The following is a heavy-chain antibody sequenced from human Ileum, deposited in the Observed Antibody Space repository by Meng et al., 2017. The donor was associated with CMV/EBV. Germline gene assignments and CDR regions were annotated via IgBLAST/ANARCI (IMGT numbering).Heavy chain of an antibody. Sequence: GSLRLSCAVYGGSFSGYYWSWIRQPPGKGLEWIGEINHSGSTNYNPSLKSRVTISVDTSKNQFSLKLNSVTAADTAVYFCATTIYPKALLNNFDPWGPGTLVTVSS. V-gene: IGHV4-34*01. J-gene: IGHJ5*02. CDR1: GGSFSGYY. D-gene: IGHD5-24*01. CDR2: INHSGST. CDR3: ATTIYPKALLNNFDP.